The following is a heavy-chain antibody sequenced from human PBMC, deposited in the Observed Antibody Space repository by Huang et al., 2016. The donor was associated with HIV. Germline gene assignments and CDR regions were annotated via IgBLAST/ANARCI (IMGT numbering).Heavy chain of an antibody. CDR3: AKDGADEEWDIDY. V-gene: IGHV3-30*18. D-gene: IGHD1-26*01. J-gene: IGHJ4*02. CDR2: ISYDGSNK. CDR1: GFSFSTYG. Sequence: VQLVESGGGVVQPGRSLRLACVASGFSFSTYGLHWVRQDPGKGLEGVAVISYDGSNKYYAHSVKGRFTISRDTSENKVYLQMNSLRHEDTAVYYCAKDGADEEWDIDYWGQGTLVTVSS.